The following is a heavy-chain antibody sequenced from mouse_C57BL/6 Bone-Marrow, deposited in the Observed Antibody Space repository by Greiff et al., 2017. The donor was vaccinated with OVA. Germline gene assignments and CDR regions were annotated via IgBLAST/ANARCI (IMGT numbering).Heavy chain of an antibody. CDR3: CGQGYYYEVFDY. CDR1: GFSFNTYA. V-gene: IGHV10-1*01. CDR2: IRSKSNNSAT. J-gene: IGHJ2*01. Sequence: EVKLVESGGGLVQPKGSLKLSCAASGFSFNTYAMNWVRQAPGKGLEWVARIRSKSNNSATYYADSVQDRFTISRDDSESMLYLQMNNLKTEDTAMYYCCGQGYYYEVFDYWGQGTTLTVSS. D-gene: IGHD1-1*01.